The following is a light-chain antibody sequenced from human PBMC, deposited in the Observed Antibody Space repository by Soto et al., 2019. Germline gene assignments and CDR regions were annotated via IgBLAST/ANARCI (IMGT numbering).Light chain of an antibody. CDR1: QTISIY. CDR2: SAS. Sequence: DIQMTQSPSSLSASVGDRVTITCRASQTISIYLNWYQQEPGKAPKLLIFSASTLQSGVPPRFSGSRSGTEFTLTISNLQPEDFATYYCQQSYSTPFTFGPGTIVDVK. V-gene: IGKV1-39*01. J-gene: IGKJ3*01. CDR3: QQSYSTPFT.